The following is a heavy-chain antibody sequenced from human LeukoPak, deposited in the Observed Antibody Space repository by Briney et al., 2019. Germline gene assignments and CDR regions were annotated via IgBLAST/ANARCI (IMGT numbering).Heavy chain of an antibody. J-gene: IGHJ2*01. Sequence: GGSLRLSCAASGFTFSSYAMHWVRQAPGKGLEWVAVISYDGSNKYYADSVKGRFTISRDNSKNTLYLHMNSLRAEDTAVYYCASPPLGYCSGGSCYPGYWYFDLCVRGTLVTVSS. D-gene: IGHD2-15*01. CDR2: ISYDGSNK. CDR1: GFTFSSYA. V-gene: IGHV3-30-3*01. CDR3: ASPPLGYCSGGSCYPGYWYFDL.